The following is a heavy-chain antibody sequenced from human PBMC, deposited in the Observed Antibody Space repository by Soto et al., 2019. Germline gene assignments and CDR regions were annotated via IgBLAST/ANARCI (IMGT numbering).Heavy chain of an antibody. J-gene: IGHJ4*02. CDR3: VIFCGGECYNH. D-gene: IGHD2-21*01. CDR2: ISFDGGDE. Sequence: QVQLVESGGGVGQPGRSLRLSCAASGFDFSSHAMHWVRQPPGKGPEWLATISFDGGDELYADSVKGRFTISRDNSKSTLFLQMNSLTAEDTATYYCVIFCGGECYNHWGQGNLVAVSS. CDR1: GFDFSSHA. V-gene: IGHV3-30-3*01.